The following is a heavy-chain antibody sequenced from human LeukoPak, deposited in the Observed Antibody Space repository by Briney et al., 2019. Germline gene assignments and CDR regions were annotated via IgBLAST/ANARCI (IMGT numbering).Heavy chain of an antibody. Sequence: GGSLRLSCAASGFTFDDYAMHWVRQAPGRGLEWVSGISWSSGGVVYADSVKGRFTISRDNAKNSLYLQMNSLRAEDTALYYCARDLYSSGWYPFDYWGQGTLVTVSS. CDR3: ARDLYSSGWYPFDY. D-gene: IGHD6-19*01. J-gene: IGHJ4*02. V-gene: IGHV3-9*01. CDR2: ISWSSGGV. CDR1: GFTFDDYA.